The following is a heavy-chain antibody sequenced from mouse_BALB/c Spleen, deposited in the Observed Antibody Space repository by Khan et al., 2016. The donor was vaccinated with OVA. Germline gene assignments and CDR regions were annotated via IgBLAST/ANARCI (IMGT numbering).Heavy chain of an antibody. CDR1: GYIFTSYW. J-gene: IGHJ3*01. V-gene: IGHV1-76*01. Sequence: QVQLKQSGAELVRPGASVKLSCKTSGYIFTSYWIHWVKQRSGQGLEWIARLYPGTGSIHYSEKFKGKVTLTADKSSSTAYMRLSSLKSEDSAVYFCARGDYDYTYVFGYWGQGTLVTVSA. CDR3: ARGDYDYTYVFGY. CDR2: LYPGTGSI. D-gene: IGHD2-4*01.